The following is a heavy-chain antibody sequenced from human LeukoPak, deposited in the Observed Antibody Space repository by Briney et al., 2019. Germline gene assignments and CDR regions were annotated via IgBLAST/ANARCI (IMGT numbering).Heavy chain of an antibody. J-gene: IGHJ4*02. Sequence: GASVKVSCKASGYTFTDYYIHWVRQAPGQGLEWMGWINPSSGGTAYAQKFQGRVTMTRDTSISTAYMELSSLTSDDTAVYYCARGRFSGYGADWGQGTLVTVSS. CDR3: ARGRFSGYGAD. CDR1: GYTFTDYY. V-gene: IGHV1-2*02. D-gene: IGHD5-12*01. CDR2: INPSSGGT.